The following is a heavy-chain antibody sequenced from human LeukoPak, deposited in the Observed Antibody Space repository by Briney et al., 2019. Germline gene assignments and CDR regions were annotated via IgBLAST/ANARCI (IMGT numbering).Heavy chain of an antibody. D-gene: IGHD1-26*01. CDR2: LSGSGDST. J-gene: IGHJ4*02. Sequence: GGSLRLSCAASGFMFSTYAMTWVRQAPGKGLEWVSSLSGSGDSTYYADSVRGRFTISRDNSNNTLHLQMDSLRAEETAVYYCAKDRRVGVTPCFDYWGQGALVTVSS. CDR1: GFMFSTYA. V-gene: IGHV3-23*01. CDR3: AKDRRVGVTPCFDY.